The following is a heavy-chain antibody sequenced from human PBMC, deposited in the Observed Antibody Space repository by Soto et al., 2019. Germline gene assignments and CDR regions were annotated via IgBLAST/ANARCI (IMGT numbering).Heavy chain of an antibody. V-gene: IGHV4-39*01. CDR1: GGSISSSSYY. J-gene: IGHJ5*02. CDR3: ARHRARNWFDP. D-gene: IGHD6-6*01. Sequence: QLQLQESGPGLVKPSETLSLTCIVSGGSISSSSYYWGWIRQPPGKGLEWIGSIYYGGSTYYNPSLKSRVTLSVDTSKNQFSLKLSSVTAADTAVFYCARHRARNWFDPWGQGTLVTVSS. CDR2: IYYGGST.